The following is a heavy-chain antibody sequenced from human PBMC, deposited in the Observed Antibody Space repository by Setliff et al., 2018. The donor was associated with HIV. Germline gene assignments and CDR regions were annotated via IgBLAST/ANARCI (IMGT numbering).Heavy chain of an antibody. D-gene: IGHD2-21*02. J-gene: IGHJ5*02. CDR3: ARHDCGGDCSINWFDP. V-gene: IGHV4-4*07. Sequence: PSETLSLTCTVSGGSINTYYWIWIRQPAEKGLEWIGRFYTSGSTDYKPSLKSRVTISVDTSKNQFSLRLSSLTAADTAVYYCARHDCGGDCSINWFDPWGQGTLVTVSS. CDR2: FYTSGST. CDR1: GGSINTYY.